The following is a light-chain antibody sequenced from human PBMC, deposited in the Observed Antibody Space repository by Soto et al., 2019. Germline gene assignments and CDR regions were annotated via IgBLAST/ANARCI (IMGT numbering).Light chain of an antibody. CDR2: AAS. Sequence: IQMNQSPSSLSASLGDRVTITCRASQSISNFLNWFQHKPGKAPKVLISAASTLQSGVPSRFSGSVSGTDFTLTISSLQPEDSASYYCQQYYNSVLTFGGGTKVDI. CDR3: QQYYNSVLT. J-gene: IGKJ4*01. V-gene: IGKV1-39*01. CDR1: QSISNF.